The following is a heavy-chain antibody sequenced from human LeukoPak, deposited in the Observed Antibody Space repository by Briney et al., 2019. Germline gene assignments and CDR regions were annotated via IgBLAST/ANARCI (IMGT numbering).Heavy chain of an antibody. CDR3: ARGDPNCSGGSCHLNWFDP. CDR2: INHSGST. D-gene: IGHD2-15*01. J-gene: IGHJ5*02. V-gene: IGHV4-34*01. Sequence: SETLSLTCAVYGGSFSGYYWSWIRQPPGKGLEWIGEINHSGSTNYNPSLKSRVTISVDTSKNQFSLKLSSVTAADTAVYYCARGDPNCSGGSCHLNWFDPWGQGTPVTVSS. CDR1: GGSFSGYY.